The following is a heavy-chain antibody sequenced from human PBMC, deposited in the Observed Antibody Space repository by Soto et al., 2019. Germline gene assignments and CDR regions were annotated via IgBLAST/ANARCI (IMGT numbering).Heavy chain of an antibody. Sequence: SETLSLTCIVSGGSISSYSWSWIRQPPGKGLDWIGYIYYSGSTNYNPSLKSRVTISVDTSKNQFSLKLSSVTAADTAVYFCARTRGYCSSTSCYLFDYRGQGNLVTFSS. CDR2: IYYSGST. D-gene: IGHD2-2*01. J-gene: IGHJ4*02. V-gene: IGHV4-59*08. CDR1: GGSISSYS. CDR3: ARTRGYCSSTSCYLFDY.